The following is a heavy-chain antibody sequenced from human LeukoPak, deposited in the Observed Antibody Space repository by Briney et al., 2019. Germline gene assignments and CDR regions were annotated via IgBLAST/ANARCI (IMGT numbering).Heavy chain of an antibody. CDR2: IWYDGSNK. V-gene: IGHV3-33*01. J-gene: IGHJ6*02. CDR1: GFTFSSYG. CDR3: AREFIAAAGTDYYCYGMDV. Sequence: GGSLRLSCAASGFTFSSYGMHWVRQAPGKGLEWVAVIWYDGSNKYYADSVKGRFTISRDNSKNTLYLQMNSLRAEDTAVYYCAREFIAAAGTDYYCYGMDVWGQGTTVTVSS. D-gene: IGHD6-13*01.